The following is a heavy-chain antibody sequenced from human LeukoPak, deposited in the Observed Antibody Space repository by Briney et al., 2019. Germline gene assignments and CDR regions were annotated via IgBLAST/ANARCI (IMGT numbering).Heavy chain of an antibody. CDR3: ARDGPSKRIVPAAMTGFDP. V-gene: IGHV1-2*02. CDR2: INPNSGGT. J-gene: IGHJ5*02. D-gene: IGHD2-2*01. Sequence: GASVKVSCKASGYTFTGYYMHWVRQAPGQGLEWMGWINPNSGGTNYAQKFQGRVTMTRDPSISTAYMELSRLRSDDTAVYYCARDGPSKRIVPAAMTGFDPWGQGTLVTVSS. CDR1: GYTFTGYY.